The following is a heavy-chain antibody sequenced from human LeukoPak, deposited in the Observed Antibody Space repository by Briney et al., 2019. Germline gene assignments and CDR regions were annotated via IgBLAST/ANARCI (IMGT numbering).Heavy chain of an antibody. J-gene: IGHJ6*03. D-gene: IGHD1-26*01. CDR3: ARAGGLNIVGFYYYYYMDV. CDR1: GGTFSSYA. V-gene: IGHV1-69*13. Sequence: EASVKVSCKASGGTFSSYAISWVRQAPGQGLEWMGGMIPIFGTANYAQKFQGRVTITADESTSTAYMELSSLRSEDTAVYYCARAGGLNIVGFYYYYYMDVWGKGTTVTVSS. CDR2: MIPIFGTA.